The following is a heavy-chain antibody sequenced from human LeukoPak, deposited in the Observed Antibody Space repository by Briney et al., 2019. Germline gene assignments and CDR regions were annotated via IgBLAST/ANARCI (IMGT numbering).Heavy chain of an antibody. CDR1: GGTFSSYA. CDR3: ARRRIALYYGMDV. D-gene: IGHD6-13*01. J-gene: IGHJ6*02. CDR2: IIPIFGTA. V-gene: IGHV1-69*13. Sequence: VASVKVSCKASGGTFSSYAISWVRQAPGQGLEWMGGIIPIFGTANYAQKFQGRVTITADESTSTAYMGLSSLRSEDTAVYYCARRRIALYYGMDVWGQGTTVTVSS.